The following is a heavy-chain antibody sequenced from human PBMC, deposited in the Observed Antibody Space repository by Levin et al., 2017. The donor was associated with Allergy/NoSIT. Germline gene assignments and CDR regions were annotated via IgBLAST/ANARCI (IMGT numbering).Heavy chain of an antibody. J-gene: IGHJ3*02. CDR2: ISYDGSNK. CDR3: AKLGGRGLRKLGAPGVGDAFDS. D-gene: IGHD1-26*01. CDR1: GFTFSSYG. V-gene: IGHV3-30*18. Sequence: GGSLRLSCAASGFTFSSYGMHWVRQAPGKGLEWVAVISYDGSNKYYADSVKGRFTISRDNSKNTLYLQMNSLRAEDTAVYYCAKLGGRGLRKLGAPGVGDAFDSWGQGTMVTVSS.